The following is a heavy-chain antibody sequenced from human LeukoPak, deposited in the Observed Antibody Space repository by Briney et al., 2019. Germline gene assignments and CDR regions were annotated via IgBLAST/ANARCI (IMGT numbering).Heavy chain of an antibody. CDR1: GYTFTSYG. V-gene: IGHV1-18*01. CDR3: AGDQDYYGSGSFYAFDI. Sequence: ASVKVSCKASGYTFTSYGISWVRQDPGQGLEWMGWISAYNGNTNYAQKLQGRVTMTTDTSTSTAYMELRSLRSDDTAVYYCAGDQDYYGSGSFYAFDIWGQGTMVTVSS. D-gene: IGHD3-10*01. CDR2: ISAYNGNT. J-gene: IGHJ3*02.